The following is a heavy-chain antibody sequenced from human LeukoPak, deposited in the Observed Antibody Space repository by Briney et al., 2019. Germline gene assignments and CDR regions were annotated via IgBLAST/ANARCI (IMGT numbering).Heavy chain of an antibody. D-gene: IGHD2-15*01. J-gene: IGHJ4*02. CDR3: AKDEGSEIVYCSGDSCHSGIFDY. V-gene: IGHV3-30*18. CDR2: ISSDGSHK. CDR1: GFTFSTYA. Sequence: GGSLRLACAASGFTFSTYAMHWVRQAPGKGLEWVALISSDGSHKKSTDSVKGRFTIPRDNSKNTLYLQMNSLRPEDTALYYCAKDEGSEIVYCSGDSCHSGIFDYWGQGTLVTVSS.